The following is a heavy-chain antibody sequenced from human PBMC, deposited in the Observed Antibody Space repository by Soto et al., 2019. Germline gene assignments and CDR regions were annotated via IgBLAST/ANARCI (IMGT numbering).Heavy chain of an antibody. CDR3: ALIRRITIFGVVTLDY. Sequence: ASVKVSCKASGGTFSSYTISWVRQAPGQGFEWIGRIIPILGIANYAQKFQGRVTITADKSTSTAYMELSSLRSEDTAVYYCALIRRITIFGVVTLDYWGQGTLVTVSS. D-gene: IGHD3-3*01. J-gene: IGHJ4*02. CDR1: GGTFSSYT. CDR2: IIPILGIA. V-gene: IGHV1-69*02.